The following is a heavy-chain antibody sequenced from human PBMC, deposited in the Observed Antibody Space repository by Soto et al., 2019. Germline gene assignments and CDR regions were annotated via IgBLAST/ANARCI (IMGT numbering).Heavy chain of an antibody. CDR1: GGTFPNYA. J-gene: IGHJ6*02. D-gene: IGHD5-18*01. V-gene: IGHV1-69*13. CDR3: ANGRKEGYSYGFVYYYYGMDV. CDR2: IIPIFGTA. Sequence: SVQGSFRGCGGTFPNYAIIWVRQAPGQGLEWMGGIIPIFGTANYSQKFQGRVTITADESTSTAYMELSSLRSEDTAVYYCANGRKEGYSYGFVYYYYGMDVWGQGTTVTVS.